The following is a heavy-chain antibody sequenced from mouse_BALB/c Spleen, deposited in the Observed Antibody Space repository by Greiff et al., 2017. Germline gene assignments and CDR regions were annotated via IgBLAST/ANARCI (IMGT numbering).Heavy chain of an antibody. CDR3: ARAGTTVFAY. CDR2: ISYDGSN. CDR1: GYSITSGYY. Sequence: VQLKESGPGLVKPSQSLSLTCSVTGYSITSGYYWNWIRQFPGNKLEWMGYISYDGSNNYNPSLKNRISITRDTSKNQFFLKLNSVTTEDTATYYCARAGTTVFAYWGQGTLVTVSA. V-gene: IGHV3-6*02. D-gene: IGHD1-1*01. J-gene: IGHJ3*01.